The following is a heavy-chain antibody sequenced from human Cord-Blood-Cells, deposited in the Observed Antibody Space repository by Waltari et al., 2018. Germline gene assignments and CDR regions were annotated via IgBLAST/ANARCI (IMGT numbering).Heavy chain of an antibody. Sequence: GLEWVSRIKSKTDGGTTDYAAPVKGRFTISRDDSKNTLYLQMNSLKTEDTAVYYCTTKEGYFDWLFDYWGQGTLVTVSS. CDR3: TTKEGYFDWLFDY. CDR2: IKSKTDGGTT. V-gene: IGHV3-15*01. D-gene: IGHD3-9*01. J-gene: IGHJ4*02.